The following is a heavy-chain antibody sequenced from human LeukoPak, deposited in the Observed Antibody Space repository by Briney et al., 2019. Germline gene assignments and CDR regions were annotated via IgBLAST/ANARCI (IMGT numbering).Heavy chain of an antibody. Sequence: GSLRLSCAASGFTFSSFAMSWVRQAPGKGLGWVSAISCSGGSTYYADSVKGRFTISRDNSKNTLYLQMNCLRAADTAVYYCAKENQAGYFDYWGQGNLVTVSS. J-gene: IGHJ4*02. D-gene: IGHD6-13*01. V-gene: IGHV3-23*01. CDR1: GFTFSSFA. CDR2: ISCSGGST. CDR3: AKENQAGYFDY.